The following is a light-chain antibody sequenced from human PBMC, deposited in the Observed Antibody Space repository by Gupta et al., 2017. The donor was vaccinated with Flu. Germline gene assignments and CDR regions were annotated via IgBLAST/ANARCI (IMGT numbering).Light chain of an antibody. CDR3: NSRDSSGNHRWV. V-gene: IGLV3-19*01. J-gene: IGLJ3*02. Sequence: SSELTQDPAVSVALGQTVRIPCQGDSLRSYYASWYQQKPGQAPVLVIYGKNNRPSGIPDRFSGSSSGNTASLTITGAQAEDEADYYCNSRDSSGNHRWVFGGGTKLTVL. CDR1: SLRSYY. CDR2: GKN.